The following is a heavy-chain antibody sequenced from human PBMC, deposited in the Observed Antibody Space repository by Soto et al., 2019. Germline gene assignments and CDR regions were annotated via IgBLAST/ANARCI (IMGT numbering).Heavy chain of an antibody. J-gene: IGHJ4*02. D-gene: IGHD5-12*01. CDR1: GFTFSSYG. CDR2: IWYDGSNK. CDR3: ARDSDVEMATIFDY. Sequence: QVQLVESGGGVVQPGRSLRLSCAASGFTFSSYGMHWVRQAPGKGLEWVAVIWYDGSNKYYADSVKGRFTISRDNSENALYLQMNSLRAEDTAVYYCARDSDVEMATIFDYWGQGTLVTVSS. V-gene: IGHV3-33*01.